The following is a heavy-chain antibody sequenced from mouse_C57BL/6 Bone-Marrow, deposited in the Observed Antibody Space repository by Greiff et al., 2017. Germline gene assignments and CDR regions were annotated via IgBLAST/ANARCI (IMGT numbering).Heavy chain of an antibody. J-gene: IGHJ4*01. V-gene: IGHV5-12*01. CDR1: GFTFSDYY. Sequence: EVHLVESGGGLVQPGGSLKLSCAASGFTFSDYYMYWVRQTPEKRLEWVAYISNGGGSTYYPDTVKGRFTISRDNAKNTLYLQMSRLKSEDTAMYYCARLCAKGYWGQGTSVTVSS. CDR3: ARLCAKGY. CDR2: ISNGGGST.